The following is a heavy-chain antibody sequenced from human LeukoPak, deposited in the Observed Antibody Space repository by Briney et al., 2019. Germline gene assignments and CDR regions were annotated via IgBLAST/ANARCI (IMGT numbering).Heavy chain of an antibody. CDR2: INGDGSRT. J-gene: IGHJ4*02. CDR3: TRDEGPFDY. Sequence: RTGGSLRLSCAASGFSFSNYWMHWVRQAPGKGLVWVSRINGDGSRTAYVDSVKGRFTISRDNAKDTVYLQLNNVRAEDTAVYYCTRDEGPFDYWGQGKLVTVSS. V-gene: IGHV3-74*01. CDR1: GFSFSNYW.